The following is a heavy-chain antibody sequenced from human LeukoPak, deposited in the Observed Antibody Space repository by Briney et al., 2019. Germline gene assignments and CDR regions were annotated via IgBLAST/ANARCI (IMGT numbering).Heavy chain of an antibody. CDR2: ISYDEVSK. J-gene: IGHJ5*02. CDR1: GFTFSNYA. CDR3: ARDFVSGSGNYRATNRFDP. Sequence: GRSLRLSCAASGFTFSNYAMHWVRQAPGEGLEWLAVISYDEVSKYYADSLRGRFTISRDNSKNTLYLQMDSLRPDDTAVYYCARDFVSGSGNYRATNRFDPWGRGTLVTVSS. V-gene: IGHV3-30*04. D-gene: IGHD3-10*01.